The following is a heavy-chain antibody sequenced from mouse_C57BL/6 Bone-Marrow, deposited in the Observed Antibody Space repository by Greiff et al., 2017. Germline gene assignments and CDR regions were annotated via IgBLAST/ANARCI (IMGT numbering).Heavy chain of an antibody. CDR3: ARPPYYGRRGYFDV. D-gene: IGHD1-1*01. CDR2: IHPNSGST. J-gene: IGHJ1*03. CDR1: GYTFTSYW. Sequence: QVQLQQPGAELVKPGASVKLSCKASGYTFTSYWMHWVKQRPGQGLEWIGMIHPNSGSTNYNEKFKSKATLTVDKSSSTAYMQLSSLTSEDSAVYYGARPPYYGRRGYFDVWGTGTTVTVSS. V-gene: IGHV1-64*01.